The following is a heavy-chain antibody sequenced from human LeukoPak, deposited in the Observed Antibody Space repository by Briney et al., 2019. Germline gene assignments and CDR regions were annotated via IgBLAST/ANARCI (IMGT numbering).Heavy chain of an antibody. CDR2: ISSSSSYI. CDR1: GFTFSSYS. D-gene: IGHD1-7*01. Sequence: GGSLRLSCAASGFTFSSYSMNWVRQAPGMGLEWVSSISSSSSYIYYADSVKGRFTISRDNAKNSLYLQMNSLRAEDTAVYYCARVPSGTTLDYWGQGTLVTVSS. J-gene: IGHJ4*02. CDR3: ARVPSGTTLDY. V-gene: IGHV3-21*01.